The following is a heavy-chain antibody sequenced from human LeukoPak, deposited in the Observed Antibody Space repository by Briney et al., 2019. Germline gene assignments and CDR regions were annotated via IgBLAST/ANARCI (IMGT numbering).Heavy chain of an antibody. CDR2: ISSSGSTI. V-gene: IGHV3-48*04. D-gene: IGHD6-6*01. Sequence: PGGSLRLSCAASGFTFSSYAMSWVRQAPGKGLEWVSYISSSGSTIYYADSVKGRFTISRDNAKNSLYLQMNSLRAEDTAVYYCASSPRTAARNYWGQGTLVTVSS. J-gene: IGHJ4*02. CDR3: ASSPRTAARNY. CDR1: GFTFSSYA.